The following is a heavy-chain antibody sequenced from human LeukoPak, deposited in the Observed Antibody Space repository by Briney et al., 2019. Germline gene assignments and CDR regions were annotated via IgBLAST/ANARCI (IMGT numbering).Heavy chain of an antibody. CDR3: AKDGSGYGHYGMDV. J-gene: IGHJ6*02. D-gene: IGHD5-12*01. CDR1: GFTFSSYA. Sequence: QTGGSLRLSCAASGFTFSSYAMSWVRQAPGKGLEWVSAISGSGGSTYYADSVKGWFTISRDNSKNTLYLQMNSLRAEDTAVYYCAKDGSGYGHYGMDVWGQGTTVTVSS. V-gene: IGHV3-23*01. CDR2: ISGSGGST.